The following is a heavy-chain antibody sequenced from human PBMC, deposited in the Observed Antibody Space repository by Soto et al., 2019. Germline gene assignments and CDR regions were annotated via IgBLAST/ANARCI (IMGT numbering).Heavy chain of an antibody. D-gene: IGHD2-8*01. Sequence: PSETLSLTCSVSGGSISRYYWSWIRQPPGKGLEWIGYAYYSGDTGYNPSLKSRVTMAVDTSKSQVSLTLSSVTAADTAVYYCARDRSTYGGGGTGEVKENWFDPWGQGALVTVSS. J-gene: IGHJ5*02. CDR2: AYYSGDT. CDR1: GGSISRYY. V-gene: IGHV4-59*01. CDR3: ARDRSTYGGGGTGEVKENWFDP.